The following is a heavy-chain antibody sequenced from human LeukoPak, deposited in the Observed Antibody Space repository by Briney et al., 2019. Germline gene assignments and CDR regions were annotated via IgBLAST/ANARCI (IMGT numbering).Heavy chain of an antibody. CDR2: ISSSGSTI. D-gene: IGHD3-22*01. Sequence: PGGSLRLSYAASGFTFSDYYMSWIRQAPGKGLEWVSYISSSGSTIYYADSVKGRFTISRDNAKNSLYLQMKSLRAEDTAVYYRASGTKTYYYDSSGFDYWGQGTLVTVSS. V-gene: IGHV3-11*04. J-gene: IGHJ4*02. CDR3: ASGTKTYYYDSSGFDY. CDR1: GFTFSDYY.